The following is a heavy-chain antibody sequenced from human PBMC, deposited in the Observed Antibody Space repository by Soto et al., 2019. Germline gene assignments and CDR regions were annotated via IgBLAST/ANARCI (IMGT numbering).Heavy chain of an antibody. CDR2: IYYSGST. CDR3: ARTTVTPPYYFEY. CDR1: GGSISSYY. Sequence: PSETLSLTCTVSGGSISSYYWSWIRQPPGKGLEWIGYIYYSGSTNYNPSLKSRVTISVDTSKNQFSLKLSSVTAADTAVYYCARTTVTPPYYFEYWGQGTLVTVSS. D-gene: IGHD4-17*01. J-gene: IGHJ4*02. V-gene: IGHV4-59*01.